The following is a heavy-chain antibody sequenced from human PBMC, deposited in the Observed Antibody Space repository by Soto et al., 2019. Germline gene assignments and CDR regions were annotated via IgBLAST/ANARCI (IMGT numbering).Heavy chain of an antibody. Sequence: SETLSLTCAVYGGSFSGYYWSWIRQRPGKGLEWIGEINHSGSTNYNPSLKSRVTISVDTSKNQFSLKLSSVTAADTAVYYCARAFLRAYYYGSGTPDYWGQGTLVTVSS. CDR1: GGSFSGYY. J-gene: IGHJ4*02. D-gene: IGHD3-10*01. V-gene: IGHV4-34*01. CDR3: ARAFLRAYYYGSGTPDY. CDR2: INHSGST.